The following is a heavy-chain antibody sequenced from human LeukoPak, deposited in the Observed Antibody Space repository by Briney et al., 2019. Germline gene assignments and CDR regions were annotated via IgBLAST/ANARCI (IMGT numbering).Heavy chain of an antibody. CDR2: INHSGST. D-gene: IGHD4-17*01. CDR3: ARARDPYGDYGSFDY. V-gene: IGHV4-34*01. J-gene: IGHJ4*02. Sequence: SETLSLTCAVYGGSFSGYYWSWIRQPPGKGLEWIGEINHSGSTNYNPSLKSRVTISVDRSKNQFSLKLSSVTAADTAVYYCARARDPYGDYGSFDYWGQGTLVTVSS. CDR1: GGSFSGYY.